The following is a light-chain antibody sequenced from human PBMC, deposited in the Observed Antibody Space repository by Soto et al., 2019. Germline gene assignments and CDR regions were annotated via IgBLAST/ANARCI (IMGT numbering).Light chain of an antibody. Sequence: EIVLTQSPGTLSLSPGERATLSCRASQSVTSSSLAWYQQKPGQAPRLLVYGASRRATGIPDRFSGSGSGTYFTITISRLEPQDVAMYYCHQYGSSPLSFGGGTEVEIK. J-gene: IGKJ4*01. CDR2: GAS. CDR3: HQYGSSPLS. CDR1: QSVTSSS. V-gene: IGKV3-20*01.